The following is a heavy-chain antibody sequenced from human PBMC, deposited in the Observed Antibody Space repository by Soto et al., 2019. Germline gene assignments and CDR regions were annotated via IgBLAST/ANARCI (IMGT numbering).Heavy chain of an antibody. CDR1: GDSVSSNSAA. CDR2: TYYRSKWYN. V-gene: IGHV6-1*01. CDR3: ARVGQMAGAFDY. J-gene: IGHJ4*02. D-gene: IGHD6-19*01. Sequence: PWQTLSLTCAISGDSVSSNSAAWNWIRQSPSRGLEWLGRTYYRSKWYNHYAVSVKSRITINPDTSKNQFPLQLNSVTPEDTAVYYCARVGQMAGAFDYWGQGTLVTVSS.